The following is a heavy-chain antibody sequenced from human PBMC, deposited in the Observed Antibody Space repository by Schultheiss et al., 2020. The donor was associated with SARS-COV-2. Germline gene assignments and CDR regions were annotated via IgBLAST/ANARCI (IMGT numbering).Heavy chain of an antibody. Sequence: SQTLSLTCTVSGGSISSYYWRWIRQPPGKGLEWIGYIYNSGSTNYNPSLKSRVTISVDTSKNQFSLQLNSVTPEDTAVYYCARGTEADFDYWGQGILVTVSS. CDR3: ARGTEADFDY. V-gene: IGHV4-59*12. J-gene: IGHJ4*02. CDR2: IYNSGST. CDR1: GGSISSYY.